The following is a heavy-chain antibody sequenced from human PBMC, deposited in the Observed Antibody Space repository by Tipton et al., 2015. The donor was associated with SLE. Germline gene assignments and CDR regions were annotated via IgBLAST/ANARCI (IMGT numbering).Heavy chain of an antibody. V-gene: IGHV4-39*07. J-gene: IGHJ4*02. Sequence: TLSLTCTVSGGSISSSSYYWGWIRQPPGKGLEWIGSIYYSGSTYYNPSLKSRVTISVDTSKNQFSLKLSSVTSADTAVYYCARKVYYDSSGYFDYWGQGTLVTVSS. CDR1: GGSISSSSYY. CDR2: IYYSGST. D-gene: IGHD3-22*01. CDR3: ARKVYYDSSGYFDY.